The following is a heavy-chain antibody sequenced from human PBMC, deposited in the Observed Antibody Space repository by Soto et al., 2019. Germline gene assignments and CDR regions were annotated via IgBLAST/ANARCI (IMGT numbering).Heavy chain of an antibody. D-gene: IGHD6-6*01. CDR3: ARDRYSSSSGIDY. CDR1: GDSISSYY. V-gene: IGHV4-59*01. J-gene: IGHJ4*02. Sequence: QVQLQESGPGLVKPSETLSLTCTVSGDSISSYYWSWIRQPPGKGLQWIGYVDYSGSTDYNPALESLVTISAGTSKNQSSLKLSSVTAADTAIYYCARDRYSSSSGIDYWGQGTLVTVSS. CDR2: VDYSGST.